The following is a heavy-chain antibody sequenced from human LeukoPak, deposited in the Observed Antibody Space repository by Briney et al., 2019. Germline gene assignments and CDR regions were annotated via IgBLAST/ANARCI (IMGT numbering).Heavy chain of an antibody. J-gene: IGHJ4*02. CDR2: IHSTGSTK. D-gene: IGHD6-19*01. CDR3: ARYQYSSGRIFDC. Sequence: GGSLRLSCAASGFTFSSYDMNWVRQAPGKGLEWVSFIHSTGSTKYYADSVKGRFTISRDNAKNSLYLQMNSLRDEDTAVYYCARYQYSSGRIFDCWGQGTLVTVSS. V-gene: IGHV3-48*02. CDR1: GFTFSSYD.